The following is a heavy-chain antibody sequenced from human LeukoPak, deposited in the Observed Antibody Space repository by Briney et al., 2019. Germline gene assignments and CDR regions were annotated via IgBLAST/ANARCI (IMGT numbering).Heavy chain of an antibody. CDR3: ATVSSWLEYYFDY. CDR1: GYTLTELS. CDR2: FDPEDGET. Sequence: ASVKVSCKVSGYTLTELSMHWVRQAPGKGLGWMGGFDPEDGETIYAQKFQGRVTMTEDTSTDTAYMELSSLRSEDTAVYYCATVSSWLEYYFDYWGQGTLVTVSS. J-gene: IGHJ4*02. V-gene: IGHV1-24*01. D-gene: IGHD6-13*01.